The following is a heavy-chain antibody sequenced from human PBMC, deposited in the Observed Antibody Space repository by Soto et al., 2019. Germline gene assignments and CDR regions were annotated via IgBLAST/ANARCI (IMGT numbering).Heavy chain of an antibody. CDR2: IYYSGST. Sequence: SETLSLTCTVSGGSISSSSYYWGWIRQPPGKGLEWIGSIYYSGSTYYNPSLKSRVTISVDTSKNQFSLKLSSVTAADTAVYYCARQDELWFGESGHVFDYWGQGTLVTVSS. CDR3: ARQDELWFGESGHVFDY. CDR1: GGSISSSSYY. D-gene: IGHD3-10*01. V-gene: IGHV4-39*01. J-gene: IGHJ4*02.